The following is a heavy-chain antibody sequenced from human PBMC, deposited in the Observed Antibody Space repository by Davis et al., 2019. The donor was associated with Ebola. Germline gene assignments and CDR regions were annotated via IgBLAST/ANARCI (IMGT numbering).Heavy chain of an antibody. Sequence: PSETLSLTCTVSGGSISSHYWSWIRQPPGKGLEWIGYIYYSGSTNYNPSLKSRVTISVDTSKNQFSLKLSSVTAADTAVYYCARGSYDFWSGYYTSYYFDYWGQGTLVTVSS. CDR3: ARGSYDFWSGYYTSYYFDY. CDR2: IYYSGST. CDR1: GGSISSHY. V-gene: IGHV4-59*11. D-gene: IGHD3-3*01. J-gene: IGHJ4*02.